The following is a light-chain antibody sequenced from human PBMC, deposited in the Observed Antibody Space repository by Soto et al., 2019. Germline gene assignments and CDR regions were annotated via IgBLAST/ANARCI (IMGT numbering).Light chain of an antibody. V-gene: IGKV3D-15*01. J-gene: IGKJ1*01. CDR1: QSVSSN. CDR2: GAS. Sequence: EIVMTQSPGTLSASPGERATLSCRASQSVSSNLAWYQQKPGQAPRLLIYGASTRATGIPARFSGSGSGTEFTLTISSLQSEDFAVYYCQQYNNWPLSFGQGTKVDI. CDR3: QQYNNWPLS.